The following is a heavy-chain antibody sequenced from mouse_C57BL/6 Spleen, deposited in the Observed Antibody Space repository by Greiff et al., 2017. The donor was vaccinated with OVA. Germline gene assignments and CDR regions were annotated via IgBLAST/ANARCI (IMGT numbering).Heavy chain of an antibody. J-gene: IGHJ2*01. CDR2: IDPSDSYT. D-gene: IGHD1-1*01. Sequence: QVQLQQPGAELVMPGASVKLSCKASGYTLTSYWMHWVKQRPGQGLEWIGEIDPSDSYTNYNQKFKGKSTLTVDKSSSTAYMQLSSLTSEDSAVYYCARMGDGSSYYFDYWGQGTTLTVSS. V-gene: IGHV1-69*01. CDR1: GYTLTSYW. CDR3: ARMGDGSSYYFDY.